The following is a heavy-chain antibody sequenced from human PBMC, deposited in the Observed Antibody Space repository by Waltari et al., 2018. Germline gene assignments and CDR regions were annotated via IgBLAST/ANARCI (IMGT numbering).Heavy chain of an antibody. D-gene: IGHD3-10*01. CDR3: ARDYKSQGDLDY. V-gene: IGHV3-30-3*01. J-gene: IGHJ4*02. CDR1: GFTFRTST. CDR2: ISYVGSNT. Sequence: QVQLVESGGGVVQPGRSLRLSCAASGFTFRTSTMHWVRQAPGKWLEWVAVISYVGSNTYYADSLKGRFTISRDNSKSTLFLQMSSLRPDDTALYYCARDYKSQGDLDYWGQGTLVTVSS.